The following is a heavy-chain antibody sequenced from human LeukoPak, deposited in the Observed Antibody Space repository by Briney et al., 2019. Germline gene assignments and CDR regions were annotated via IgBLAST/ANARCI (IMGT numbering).Heavy chain of an antibody. Sequence: SGPTLVKPTETLTLTCTFSGFSLTTGGVGVGWIRQSPGKALEWLALIYWDDDKRYRPSLKNRVTIIKDTSKNQVLLIMINMDPVDTATYYCAHRRGGYNWNHGDFDYWGQGTVVTVSS. CDR2: IYWDDDK. J-gene: IGHJ4*02. CDR1: GFSLTTGGVG. V-gene: IGHV2-5*02. CDR3: AHRRGGYNWNHGDFDY. D-gene: IGHD1-14*01.